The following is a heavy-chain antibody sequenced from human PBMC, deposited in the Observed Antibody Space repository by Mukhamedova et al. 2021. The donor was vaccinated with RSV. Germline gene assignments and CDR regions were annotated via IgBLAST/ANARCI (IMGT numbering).Heavy chain of an antibody. D-gene: IGHD3-22*01. Sequence: GLEWVAVISYDGSNKYYADSVKGRFTISRDNSKNTLYLQMNSLRAEDTAVYYCARGVGDSSGYYYVYAFDILGQGTMVTVSS. V-gene: IGHV3-30*04. J-gene: IGHJ3*02. CDR2: ISYDGSNK. CDR3: ARGVGDSSGYYYVYAFDI.